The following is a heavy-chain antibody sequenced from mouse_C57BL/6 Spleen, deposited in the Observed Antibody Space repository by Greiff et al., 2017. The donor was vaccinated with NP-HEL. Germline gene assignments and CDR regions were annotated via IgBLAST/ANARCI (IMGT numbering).Heavy chain of an antibody. J-gene: IGHJ1*03. Sequence: QVQLQQSGPELVKPGASVKISCKASGYAFSSSWMNWVKQRPGTGLEWIGRIYPGDGDTNYNGKFKGKATLTADKSSSTAYMRLSSLTSADSAVSFFARVPAVATGYWYFDVWGTGTTVTVSS. V-gene: IGHV1-82*01. D-gene: IGHD1-1*01. CDR2: IYPGDGDT. CDR3: ARVPAVATGYWYFDV. CDR1: GYAFSSSW.